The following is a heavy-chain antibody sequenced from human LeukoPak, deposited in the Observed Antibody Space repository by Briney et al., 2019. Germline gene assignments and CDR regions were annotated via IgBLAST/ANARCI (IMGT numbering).Heavy chain of an antibody. CDR1: GGSISSYY. CDR2: IYYSGST. J-gene: IGHJ4*02. D-gene: IGHD5-12*01. Sequence: SETLSLTCTVSGGSISSYYWSWIRQPPGKGLEWIGYIYYSGSTNYNPSLKSRVTISVGTSKNQFSLKLSSVTAADTAVYYCARQGRGYSGYDSVLFDYWGQGTLVTVSS. V-gene: IGHV4-59*08. CDR3: ARQGRGYSGYDSVLFDY.